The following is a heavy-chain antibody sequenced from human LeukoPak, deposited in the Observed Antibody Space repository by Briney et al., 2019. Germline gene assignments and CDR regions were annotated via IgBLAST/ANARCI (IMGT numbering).Heavy chain of an antibody. CDR2: TYYRSKWYN. J-gene: IGHJ4*02. V-gene: IGHV6-1*01. CDR3: ARELAGYYDSSGYLLGFDY. Sequence: SQTLSLTCAISGDSVSSNSAAWNWIRQSPSRGLEWLGRTYYRSKWYNDYAVSVKSRITINPDTSKNQFSLQLNSVTPEDTAVYYCARELAGYYDSSGYLLGFDYWGQGTLVTVSS. D-gene: IGHD3-22*01. CDR1: GDSVSSNSAA.